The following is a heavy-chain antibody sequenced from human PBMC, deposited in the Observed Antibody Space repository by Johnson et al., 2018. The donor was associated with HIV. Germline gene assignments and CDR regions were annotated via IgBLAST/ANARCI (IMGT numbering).Heavy chain of an antibody. CDR2: ISSSGSTI. CDR1: GFTFRSYG. J-gene: IGHJ3*02. D-gene: IGHD3-9*01. CDR3: ARGWLFLDAFDI. V-gene: IGHV3-48*04. Sequence: EQVVESGGGVVQPGGSLRLSCAASGFTFRSYGMHWVRQAPGKGLEWVSYISSSGSTIYYADSVKGRFTISRDNAKNSLYLQVNSLRAEDTAVYYCARGWLFLDAFDIWGQGTMVTVSS.